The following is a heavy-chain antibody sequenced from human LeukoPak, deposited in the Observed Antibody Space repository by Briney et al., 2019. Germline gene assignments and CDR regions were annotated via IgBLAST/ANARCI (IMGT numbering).Heavy chain of an antibody. Sequence: GGSLRLSCVASGFTFSTFSMHWVRQAPGKGLEWVSVISYDGSNKYYADSMKGRFTISRDNSKNTLYLQMNSLRAEDTAVYYCARDFGYNIIDYWGQGTLVTVSS. CDR3: ARDFGYNIIDY. CDR2: ISYDGSNK. CDR1: GFTFSTFS. J-gene: IGHJ4*02. V-gene: IGHV3-30*04. D-gene: IGHD3-10*01.